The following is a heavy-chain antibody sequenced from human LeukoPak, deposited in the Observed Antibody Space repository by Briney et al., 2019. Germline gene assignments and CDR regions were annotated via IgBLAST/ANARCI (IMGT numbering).Heavy chain of an antibody. D-gene: IGHD6-13*01. CDR3: ARARYSSSWYPYYYGMDV. V-gene: IGHV3-74*01. CDR1: GLTFSSYW. CDR2: INSDGSST. Sequence: PGGSLRLSCAASGLTFSSYWMHWVRQAPGKGLVWVSRINSDGSSTSYADSVKGRFTISRDNAKNTLYLQMNSLRAEDTAVYYCARARYSSSWYPYYYGMDVWGQGTTVTVSS. J-gene: IGHJ6*02.